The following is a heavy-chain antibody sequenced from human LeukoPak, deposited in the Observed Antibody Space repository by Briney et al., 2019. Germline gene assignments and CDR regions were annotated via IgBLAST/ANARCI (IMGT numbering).Heavy chain of an antibody. Sequence: AGASLQISCKGSGSIFTSYWIGWVRQLPGKGLEWMGIIYPGDSDTRYSPSFQGQVTISADKSIGTAYLQWSSLKASDTAMYYCARVTMVRGVLHWFDPWGQGTLVTVSS. J-gene: IGHJ5*02. V-gene: IGHV5-51*01. CDR3: ARVTMVRGVLHWFDP. D-gene: IGHD3-10*01. CDR2: IYPGDSDT. CDR1: GSIFTSYW.